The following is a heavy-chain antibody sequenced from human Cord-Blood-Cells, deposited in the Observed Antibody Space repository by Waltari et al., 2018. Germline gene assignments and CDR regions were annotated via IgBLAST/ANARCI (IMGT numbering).Heavy chain of an antibody. CDR3: ARDLTSSSWYEAFDI. CDR2: IYSGGST. V-gene: IGHV3-53*02. D-gene: IGHD6-13*01. Sequence: EVQLVETGGGLIQPGGSLRLSCAASGFTVSSNYISWFRPAPGKGLEWVSVIYSGGSTYYADSVKGRFTISRDNSKNTLYLQMNSLRAEDTAVYYCARDLTSSSWYEAFDIWGQGTMVTVSS. J-gene: IGHJ3*02. CDR1: GFTVSSNY.